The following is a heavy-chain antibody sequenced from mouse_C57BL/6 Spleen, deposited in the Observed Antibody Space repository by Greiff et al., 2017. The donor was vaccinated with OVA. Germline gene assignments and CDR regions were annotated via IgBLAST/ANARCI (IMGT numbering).Heavy chain of an antibody. CDR1: GYTFTSYW. CDR2: IDPSDSYT. CDR3: ARRGGYWYFDV. Sequence: QVQLKQPGAELVMPGASVKLSCKASGYTFTSYWMHWVKQRPGQGLEWIGEIDPSDSYTNYNQKFKGKSTLTVDKSSSTAYMQLSSLTSEDSAVDYCARRGGYWYFDVWGTGTTVTVSS. V-gene: IGHV1-69*01. J-gene: IGHJ1*03.